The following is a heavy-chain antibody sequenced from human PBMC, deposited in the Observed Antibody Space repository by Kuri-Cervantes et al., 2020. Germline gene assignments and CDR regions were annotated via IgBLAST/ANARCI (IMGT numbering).Heavy chain of an antibody. V-gene: IGHV4-30-4*01. Sequence: SETLSLTCSVSNGSISSASYFWSWIRQHPGKGLEWIGYIYYSGSTYYNPSLKSRVSISVDTSKNQFSLKLSSVTAADTAVYYCARVLLNGMDVWGQGTTVTVSS. D-gene: IGHD3-10*01. CDR3: ARVLLNGMDV. J-gene: IGHJ6*02. CDR2: IYYSGST. CDR1: NGSISSASYF.